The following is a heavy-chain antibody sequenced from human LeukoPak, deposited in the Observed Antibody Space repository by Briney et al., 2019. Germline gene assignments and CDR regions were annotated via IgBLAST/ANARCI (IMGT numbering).Heavy chain of an antibody. V-gene: IGHV3-64D*06. Sequence: GGSLRLSCSASGFTFSSYAMHWVRQAPGKGLEYVSAISSNGGSTYYADSVKGRFTISRDNSKNTLYLQMSSLRAEDTAMYYCARDGSYYGPDYWGQGALVTVSS. J-gene: IGHJ4*02. CDR1: GFTFSSYA. CDR3: ARDGSYYGPDY. D-gene: IGHD3-10*01. CDR2: ISSNGGST.